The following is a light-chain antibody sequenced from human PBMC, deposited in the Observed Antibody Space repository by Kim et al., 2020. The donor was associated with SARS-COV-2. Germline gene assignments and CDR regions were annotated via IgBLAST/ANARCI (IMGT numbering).Light chain of an antibody. J-gene: IGKJ5*01. CDR2: GAS. V-gene: IGKV1-17*01. Sequence: ESEGDRVTITGRGRQDIRNDLGWYQQSPGRAPKRLIYGASSLQSGVPSRFSGSGSGTEFTLTISSLQPEDFATYFCLQHNSYPITFGQGTRLEIK. CDR3: LQHNSYPIT. CDR1: QDIRND.